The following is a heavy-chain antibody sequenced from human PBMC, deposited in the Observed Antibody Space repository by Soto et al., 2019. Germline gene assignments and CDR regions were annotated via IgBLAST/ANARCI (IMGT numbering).Heavy chain of an antibody. CDR2: IYHSGST. Sequence: SETLSLTCAVSGGSISSGGYSWSWIRQPPGKGLEWIGYIYHSGSTYYNPSLKSRVTISVDRSKNQFSLKLSSVTAADTAVYYCARGGDGYNLDYYYGMDVWGQGTTVT. D-gene: IGHD5-12*01. CDR1: GGSISSGGYS. V-gene: IGHV4-30-2*01. J-gene: IGHJ6*02. CDR3: ARGGDGYNLDYYYGMDV.